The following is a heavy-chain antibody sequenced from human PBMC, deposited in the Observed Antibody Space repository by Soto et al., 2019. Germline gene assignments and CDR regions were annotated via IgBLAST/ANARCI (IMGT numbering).Heavy chain of an antibody. CDR2: IKQDGSEK. D-gene: IGHD4-4*01. CDR3: ARDQSNYALYYFDY. Sequence: SGGSLRLSCAASGFAFSSYWMSWVRQAPGKGLEWVANIKQDGSEKYYVDSVKGRFTISRDNAKNSLYLQMNSLRAEDTAVYYCARDQSNYALYYFDYWGQGTLVTVSS. J-gene: IGHJ4*02. V-gene: IGHV3-7*01. CDR1: GFAFSSYW.